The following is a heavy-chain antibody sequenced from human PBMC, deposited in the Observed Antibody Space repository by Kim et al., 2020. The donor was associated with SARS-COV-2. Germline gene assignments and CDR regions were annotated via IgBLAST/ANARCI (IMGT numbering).Heavy chain of an antibody. Sequence: SETLSLTCAVYSGSFSGYYWSWIRQPPGKGLEWIGEINHSGSTNYNASLKSRVTISVDTSKNQFSLKLSSVTAADTAVYYCAREGSTTTVHFDLWGRGTLVTVSS. V-gene: IGHV4-34*01. CDR2: INHSGST. CDR3: AREGSTTTVHFDL. J-gene: IGHJ2*01. CDR1: SGSFSGYY. D-gene: IGHD4-4*01.